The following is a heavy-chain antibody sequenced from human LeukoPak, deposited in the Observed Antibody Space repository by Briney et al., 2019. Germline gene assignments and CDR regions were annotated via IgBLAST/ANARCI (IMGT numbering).Heavy chain of an antibody. CDR2: IGGYGDDT. CDR1: GFTYNSYT. J-gene: IGHJ5*02. CDR3: AKEVVVSAAVGTVGFDP. D-gene: IGHD6-13*01. V-gene: IGHV3-23*01. Sequence: GGSLRLSCAASGFTYNSYTMNWVRQAPGKGLEWVSAIGGYGDDTYYADPVKGRFTISRDNSKNTVYLQMNSLRAEDAAVYYCAKEVVVSAAVGTVGFDPWGQGTLVIVSS.